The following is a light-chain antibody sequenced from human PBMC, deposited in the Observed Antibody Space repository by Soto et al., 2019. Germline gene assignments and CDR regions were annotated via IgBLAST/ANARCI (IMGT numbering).Light chain of an antibody. CDR3: SSYTSSNTLV. Sequence: QSALTQPASVSGSPGQSITISCTGTSSDVGAYNYVSWYQQHPGKAPKLMIFEVSDRPSGVSNRFSGSKSGNTASLTISGXQXEXXADYYCSSYTSSNTLVFGGGTKLTV. CDR1: SSDVGAYNY. J-gene: IGLJ2*01. CDR2: EVS. V-gene: IGLV2-14*01.